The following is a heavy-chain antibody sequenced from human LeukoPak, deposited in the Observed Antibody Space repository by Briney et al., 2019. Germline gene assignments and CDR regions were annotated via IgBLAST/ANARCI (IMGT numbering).Heavy chain of an antibody. J-gene: IGHJ1*01. D-gene: IGHD3-22*01. CDR1: GGSISSGSYY. CDR3: TRTPSVYYYDSSGYSEYFQH. CDR2: IYTSGST. Sequence: SETLSLTCTVSGGSISSGSYYWSWIRQPAGKGLEWIGRIYTSGSTNYNPSLMSRVTISVDTSKNQFSLKLSSVTAADTAVYYCTRTPSVYYYDSSGYSEYFQHWGQGTLVTVSS. V-gene: IGHV4-61*02.